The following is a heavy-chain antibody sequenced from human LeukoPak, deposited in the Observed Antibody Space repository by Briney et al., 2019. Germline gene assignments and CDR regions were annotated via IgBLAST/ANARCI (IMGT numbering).Heavy chain of an antibody. Sequence: PGGSLRLSCATSGFIFRSYAMSWVRQAPGKGLEWVSTISDGGDSTYYADSVKGRFTISRDSSKNTLYLQVNSLRAEDTAIYYCAKDLLVAGTADCWGQGTLVTVSS. V-gene: IGHV3-23*01. CDR1: GFIFRSYA. CDR3: AKDLLVAGTADC. D-gene: IGHD6-19*01. J-gene: IGHJ4*02. CDR2: ISDGGDST.